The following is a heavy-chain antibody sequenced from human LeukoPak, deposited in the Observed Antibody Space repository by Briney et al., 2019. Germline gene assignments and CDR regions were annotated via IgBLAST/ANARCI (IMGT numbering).Heavy chain of an antibody. CDR1: GFTFSSYW. CDR3: ARGRRYCSGGSCTTPRLYFDY. Sequence: GGSLRLSCAASGFTFSSYWMSWVRQAPGKGLEWVANIKQDGSEKYYVDSVKGRFTISRDNAKNSLYLQMNSLRAEDTAVYYCARGRRYCSGGSCTTPRLYFDYRGQGTLVTVSS. D-gene: IGHD2-15*01. V-gene: IGHV3-7*03. CDR2: IKQDGSEK. J-gene: IGHJ4*02.